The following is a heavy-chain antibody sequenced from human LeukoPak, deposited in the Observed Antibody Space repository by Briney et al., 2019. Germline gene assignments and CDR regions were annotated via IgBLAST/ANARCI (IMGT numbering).Heavy chain of an antibody. D-gene: IGHD2-8*02. V-gene: IGHV3-48*01. CDR3: ARATGTDSEDY. CDR2: ISSSSSTI. J-gene: IGHJ4*02. Sequence: GGSLRLSCVASGFTFSSYAMSWVRQAPGKGLEWVSYISSSSSTIYYADSVKGRFTISRDNAKNSLYLQMNSLRAEDTAVYYCARATGTDSEDYWGQGTLVTVSS. CDR1: GFTFSSYA.